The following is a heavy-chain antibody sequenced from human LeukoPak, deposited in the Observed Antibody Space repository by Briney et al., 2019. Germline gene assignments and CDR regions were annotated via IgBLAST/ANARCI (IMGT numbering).Heavy chain of an antibody. V-gene: IGHV3-30*02. J-gene: IGHJ4*02. D-gene: IGHD5-12*01. Sequence: QPGGSLRLSCAASGFTFSSYGMHWVRQAPGKGLGWVAFIRYDGSNKYYADSVKGRFTISRDNSKNTLYLQMNSLRAEDTAVYYCAKGGLYREPYGGYVIDYWGQGTLVTVSS. CDR1: GFTFSSYG. CDR3: AKGGLYREPYGGYVIDY. CDR2: IRYDGSNK.